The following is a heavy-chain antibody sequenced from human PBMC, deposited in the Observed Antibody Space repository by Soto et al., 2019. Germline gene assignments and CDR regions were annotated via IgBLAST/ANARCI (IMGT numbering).Heavy chain of an antibody. CDR2: INTGNGDT. Sequence: QVHLVQSGAEVKKPGASVTISCKTSGCTFTEYAMHWVRHAPGRGLEWVGWINTGNGDTRYSPKLQGRVTITSDASASTAYLGLSRLRFEDTALYYCATQAYDYWGQGTQVAVAS. V-gene: IGHV1-3*04. J-gene: IGHJ4*02. CDR1: GCTFTEYA. CDR3: ATQAYDY.